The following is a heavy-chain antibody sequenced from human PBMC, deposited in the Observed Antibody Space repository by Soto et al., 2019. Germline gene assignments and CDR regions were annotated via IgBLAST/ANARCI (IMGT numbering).Heavy chain of an antibody. D-gene: IGHD6-19*01. CDR1: GGTSSSDA. V-gene: IGHV1-69*13. Sequence: GASVKLSCKASGGTSSSDATSWLRQAHGQGLEWMGLIIPNVGTAKSAQKFQGRVTITADESTSTDYLELSTRRSEDTAAYYCSRADGYSSGWHGSPHAFDIWGQGTMVTVSS. CDR2: IIPNVGTA. CDR3: SRADGYSSGWHGSPHAFDI. J-gene: IGHJ3*02.